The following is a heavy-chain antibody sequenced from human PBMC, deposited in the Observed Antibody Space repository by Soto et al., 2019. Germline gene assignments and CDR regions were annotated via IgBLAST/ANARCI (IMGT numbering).Heavy chain of an antibody. V-gene: IGHV6-1*01. D-gene: IGHD2-2*01. CDR3: ARGGTNRGFYYYYYGMDV. CDR2: TYYGSKWYN. J-gene: IGHJ6*02. CDR1: GDSVSSNSAA. Sequence: SQTLSLTCAISGDSVSSNSAAWNWIRQSPSRGLEWLGRTYYGSKWYNDYAVSVKSRITINPDTSKNQFSLQLNSVTPEDTAVYYCARGGTNRGFYYYYYGMDVWGQGTTVTVSS.